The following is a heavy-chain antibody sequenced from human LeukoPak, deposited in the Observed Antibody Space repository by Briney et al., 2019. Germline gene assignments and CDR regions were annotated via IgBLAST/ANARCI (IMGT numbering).Heavy chain of an antibody. V-gene: IGHV3-30*02. D-gene: IGHD6-19*01. CDR3: ANTIAVAGLLDY. J-gene: IGHJ4*02. Sequence: GGSLRLSCAASGFTFSSYGMHWVRQAPGKGPEWVAFIRYDGSNKYYADSVKGRFTISRDNSKNTLYLQMNSLRAEDTAVYYCANTIAVAGLLDYWGQGTLVTVSS. CDR2: IRYDGSNK. CDR1: GFTFSSYG.